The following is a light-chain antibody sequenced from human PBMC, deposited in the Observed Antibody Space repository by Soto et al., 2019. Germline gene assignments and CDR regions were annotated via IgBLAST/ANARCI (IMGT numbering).Light chain of an antibody. J-gene: IGKJ5*01. CDR1: QSVSSN. Sequence: EIVLTQSPATQHLTPGERATLSCRASQSVSSNLAWYQQKPGQAPRLLIYGVSTRATGIPARFSGSGSGTEFTLTISILQSEDFAVYYCQQYNNWPPIPFGQGTRLEI. CDR3: QQYNNWPPIP. CDR2: GVS. V-gene: IGKV3-15*01.